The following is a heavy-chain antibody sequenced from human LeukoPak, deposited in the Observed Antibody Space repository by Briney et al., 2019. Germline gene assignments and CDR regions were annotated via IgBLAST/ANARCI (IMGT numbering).Heavy chain of an antibody. Sequence: SETLSLTCTVSGGSISSYYWSWIRQPPGKGLEWIGYIYYSGSTNYNPSLKSRVTISVDTSKNQFSLKLSSVTAADTAVYYCARGDTAMGFDYWGQGTLVTVSS. CDR1: GGSISSYY. CDR2: IYYSGST. CDR3: ARGDTAMGFDY. J-gene: IGHJ4*02. D-gene: IGHD5-18*01. V-gene: IGHV4-59*01.